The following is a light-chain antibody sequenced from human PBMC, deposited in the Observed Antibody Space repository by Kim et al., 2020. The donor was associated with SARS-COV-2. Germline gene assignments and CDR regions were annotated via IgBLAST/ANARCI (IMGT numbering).Light chain of an antibody. CDR2: KVS. Sequence: PASISCTSSQSLSHSDGNTFLSWLHQRPGQPPRLLIYKVSIRFSGVPDRFSGSGAGTYFTLRISSVEAEDVGVYYCMQAAQFPWTFGQGTKVDIK. J-gene: IGKJ1*01. CDR3: MQAAQFPWT. V-gene: IGKV2-24*01. CDR1: QSLSHSDGNTF.